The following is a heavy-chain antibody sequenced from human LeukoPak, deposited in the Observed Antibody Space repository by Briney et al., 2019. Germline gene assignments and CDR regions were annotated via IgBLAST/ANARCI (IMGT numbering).Heavy chain of an antibody. J-gene: IGHJ4*02. V-gene: IGHV4-39*07. CDR3: ARDLLRYFDWLYFDY. CDR2: IYYSGST. D-gene: IGHD3-9*01. Sequence: SETLSLTCTVSGGSLSRSSYYWNWIRQPPGKGLDWIGSIYYSGSTYYNPSLESRVTISVDSSKNQFSLKLSSVTAADTAVYYCARDLLRYFDWLYFDYWGQGTLVTVSS. CDR1: GGSLSRSSYY.